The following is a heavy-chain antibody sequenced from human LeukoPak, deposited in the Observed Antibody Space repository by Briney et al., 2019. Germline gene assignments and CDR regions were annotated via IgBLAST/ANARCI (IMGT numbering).Heavy chain of an antibody. J-gene: IGHJ2*01. CDR1: GGTFSSYA. D-gene: IGHD4-17*01. CDR2: INPNSGGT. Sequence: ASVKVSCKDSGGTFSSYAISWVRQAPGQELGWMGRINPNSGGTNYAQKFQGRVTMTRNTSISTAYMELSSLRSEDTAVYYGARTFGDYGPGYLDLWGRGTLVTVSS. V-gene: IGHV1-8*02. CDR3: ARTFGDYGPGYLDL.